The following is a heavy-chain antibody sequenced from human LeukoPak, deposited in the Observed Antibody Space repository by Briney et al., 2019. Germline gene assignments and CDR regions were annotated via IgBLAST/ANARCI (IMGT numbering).Heavy chain of an antibody. CDR1: GGSFSGYY. D-gene: IGHD6-6*01. CDR3: ARSSRLTFDY. J-gene: IGHJ4*02. Sequence: SETLSLTCAVYGGSFSGYYWSWIRQPPGKGLEWIGEINHSGSTNYNPSLKSRVTISVDTSKNQFSLKLCSVTAADTAVYYCARSSRLTFDYWGQGTLVTVSS. CDR2: INHSGST. V-gene: IGHV4-34*01.